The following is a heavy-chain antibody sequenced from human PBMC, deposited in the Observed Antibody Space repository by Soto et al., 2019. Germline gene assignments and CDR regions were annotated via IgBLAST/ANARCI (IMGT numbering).Heavy chain of an antibody. V-gene: IGHV3-30*18. CDR2: ISYDGSNK. J-gene: IGHJ6*02. Sequence: GSLRLSCAASGFTFSSYGMHWVRQAPGKGLEWVAVISYDGSNKYYADSVKGRFTISRDNSENTLYLQMNSLRAEDTAVYYCAKVEAGIVGATIDGMDVWGQGTTVTVSS. CDR1: GFTFSSYG. D-gene: IGHD1-26*01. CDR3: AKVEAGIVGATIDGMDV.